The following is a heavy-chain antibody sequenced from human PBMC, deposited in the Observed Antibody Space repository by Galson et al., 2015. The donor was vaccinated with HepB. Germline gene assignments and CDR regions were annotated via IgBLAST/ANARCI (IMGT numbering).Heavy chain of an antibody. CDR2: INPNSGGT. CDR1: GYTFTGYY. J-gene: IGHJ6*03. D-gene: IGHD3-22*01. V-gene: IGHV1-2*04. CDR3: ARGTMTDSYYYYMDV. Sequence: SVKVSCKASGYTFTGYYMHWVRQAPGQGLEWMGWINPNSGGTNYAQKFQGWVTMTRDTSISTAYMELSRLRSDDTAVYYCARGTMTDSYYYYMDVWGKGTTVTVSS.